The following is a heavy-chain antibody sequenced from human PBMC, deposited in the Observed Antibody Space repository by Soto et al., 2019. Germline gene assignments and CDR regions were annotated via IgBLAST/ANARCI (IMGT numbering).Heavy chain of an antibody. CDR1: GGSFSGYY. CDR3: ARQPGIVVVPAARSWFDP. J-gene: IGHJ5*02. V-gene: IGHV4-34*01. CDR2: INHSGST. Sequence: SETLSLTCAVYGGSFSGYYWSWIRQPPGKGLEWIGEINHSGSTNYNPSLKSRVTISVDTSKYQFSLKLSSVTAADTAVYYCARQPGIVVVPAARSWFDPWGQGTLVTVSS. D-gene: IGHD2-2*01.